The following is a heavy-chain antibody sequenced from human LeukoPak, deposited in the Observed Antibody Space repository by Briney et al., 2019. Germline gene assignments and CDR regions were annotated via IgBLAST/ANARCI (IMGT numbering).Heavy chain of an antibody. J-gene: IGHJ4*02. Sequence: GESLKISCKASGYSFTNYWIGWVRQMPGKGLEWMGMINPGDTNIAYSPSFQGQVTISADRSISTAYLQWSSLKASDTAMYYCARPRRAERDEDFWGQGTLVTVSS. V-gene: IGHV5-51*01. CDR2: INPGDTNI. CDR1: GYSFTNYW. CDR3: ARPRRAERDEDF. D-gene: IGHD1-1*01.